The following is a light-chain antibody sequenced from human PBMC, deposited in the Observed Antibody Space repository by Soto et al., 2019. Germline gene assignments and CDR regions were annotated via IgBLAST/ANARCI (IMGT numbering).Light chain of an antibody. J-gene: IGKJ4*01. CDR1: QTLSSNS. Sequence: EIVLTQSPGTLSLSPGERATLSCRASQTLSSNSLAWYQQRPGQTPRVLVYGASNRATGIPDKFSGSGSGTDFTLTISRLEPEDFAVYFCQPYESLPITVGGGTKVDIK. CDR3: QPYESLPIT. CDR2: GAS. V-gene: IGKV3-20*01.